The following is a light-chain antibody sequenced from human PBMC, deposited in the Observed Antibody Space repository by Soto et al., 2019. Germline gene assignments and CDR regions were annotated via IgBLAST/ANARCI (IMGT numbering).Light chain of an antibody. Sequence: QSVLTQSPSASASLGASVKLTCTLNSGHRTYAIAWHQQQPEKGPRYLMKLNSDGSHSKGDGIPDRFSGSSFGAERYLTISSLQSEDEADYYCQTWDTGIRVFGGGTKLTVL. CDR3: QTWDTGIRV. CDR1: SGHRTYA. V-gene: IGLV4-69*01. J-gene: IGLJ3*02. CDR2: LNSDGSH.